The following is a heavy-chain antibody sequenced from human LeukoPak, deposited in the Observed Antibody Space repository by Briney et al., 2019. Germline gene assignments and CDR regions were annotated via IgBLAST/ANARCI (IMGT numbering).Heavy chain of an antibody. V-gene: IGHV1-8*01. CDR3: ARGAPGSYCSGGSCPYFDY. D-gene: IGHD2-15*01. J-gene: IGHJ4*02. CDR1: GYTFTSYD. CDR2: VNPNSGHT. Sequence: ASVKASCKASGYTFTSYDVNWVRQATGQGLEWMGWVNPNSGHTGYAQKFQGKVTMTTNTSISTAYMELSSLRSEDTAVYYCARGAPGSYCSGGSCPYFDYWGQGTLVSVSS.